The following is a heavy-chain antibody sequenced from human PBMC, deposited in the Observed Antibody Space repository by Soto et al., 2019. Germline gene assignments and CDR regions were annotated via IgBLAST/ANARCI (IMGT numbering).Heavy chain of an antibody. CDR3: ATTPYSSSSLYYYGMDV. CDR1: GYTFTGYY. V-gene: IGHV1-2*02. CDR2: INPNSGGT. J-gene: IGHJ6*02. Sequence: ASVKVSCKASGYTFTGYYMLWVRQAPGQGLEWMGWINPNSGGTNYAQKFQGRVTMTRDTSISTAYMGLSRLRSDDTAVYYCATTPYSSSSLYYYGMDVWGQGTTVTVSS. D-gene: IGHD6-6*01.